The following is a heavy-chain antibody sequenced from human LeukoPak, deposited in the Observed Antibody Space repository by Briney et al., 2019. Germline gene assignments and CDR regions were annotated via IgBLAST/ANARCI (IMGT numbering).Heavy chain of an antibody. CDR1: GSPFTSYW. CDR3: AASGSYYDKHFDY. V-gene: IGHV5-51*01. D-gene: IGHD3-10*01. J-gene: IGHJ4*02. Sequence: GGSLEISWQGSGSPFTSYWIGGVRQMPGKGLEWMGIIYPGDSDTRYSPSFQAQVTISVDKSISTAYLQWSSLKASDTAMHYCAASGSYYDKHFDYWGQGTLVTVSS. CDR2: IYPGDSDT.